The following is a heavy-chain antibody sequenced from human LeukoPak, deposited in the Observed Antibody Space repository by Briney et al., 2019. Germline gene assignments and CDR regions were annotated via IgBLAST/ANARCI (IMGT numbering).Heavy chain of an antibody. J-gene: IGHJ4*02. V-gene: IGHV3-48*04. Sequence: GGSLRLSCAASGFTFSSYSMNWVRQAPGKGLEWVSYISSSGSTIYYADSVKGRFTISRDNAKNSLYLQMNSLRAEDTAVYYCARFHYDILTGYGDFDYWGQGTLVTVSS. CDR2: ISSSGSTI. CDR1: GFTFSSYS. D-gene: IGHD3-9*01. CDR3: ARFHYDILTGYGDFDY.